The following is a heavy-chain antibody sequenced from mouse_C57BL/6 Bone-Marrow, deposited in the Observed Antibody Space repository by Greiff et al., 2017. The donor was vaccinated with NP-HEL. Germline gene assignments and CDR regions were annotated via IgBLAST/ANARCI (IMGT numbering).Heavy chain of an antibody. CDR3: ARSYDGYLFAY. J-gene: IGHJ3*01. Sequence: VQLQESGAELVRPGTSVKMSCKASGYTFTNYWIGWAKQRPGHGLEWIGDIYPGGGYTNYNEKFKGKATLTADKSSSTAYMQFSSLTSEDSAIYYCARSYDGYLFAYWGQGTLVTVSA. V-gene: IGHV1-63*01. CDR2: IYPGGGYT. D-gene: IGHD2-3*01. CDR1: GYTFTNYW.